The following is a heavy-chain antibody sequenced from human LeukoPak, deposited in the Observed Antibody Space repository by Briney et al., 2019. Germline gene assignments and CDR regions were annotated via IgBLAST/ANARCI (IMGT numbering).Heavy chain of an antibody. CDR2: IYYSGST. J-gene: IGHJ4*02. V-gene: IGHV4-59*12. CDR1: GGSISSYY. D-gene: IGHD6-19*01. CDR3: ARALAAVAGTPFDY. Sequence: PSETLSLTCTVSGGSISSYYWSWIRQPPGKGLEWIGYIYYSGSTNYNPSLKSRVTISVDKSKNQFSLKLSSVTAADTAVYYCARALAAVAGTPFDYWGQGTLVTVSS.